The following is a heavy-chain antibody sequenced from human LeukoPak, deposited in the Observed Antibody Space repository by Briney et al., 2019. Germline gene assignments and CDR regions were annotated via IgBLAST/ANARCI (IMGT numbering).Heavy chain of an antibody. J-gene: IGHJ4*02. D-gene: IGHD3-3*01. CDR1: GYTFTSYD. V-gene: IGHV1-8*01. CDR2: MNPNSGNT. CDR3: ARARRILEWLFQPPDY. Sequence: ASVRVSCKASGYTFTSYDINWVRQATGQGLEWMGWMNPNSGNTGYAQKFQGRVTMTRNTSISTAYMELSSLRSEDTAVYYCARARRILEWLFQPPDYWGQGTLVTVSS.